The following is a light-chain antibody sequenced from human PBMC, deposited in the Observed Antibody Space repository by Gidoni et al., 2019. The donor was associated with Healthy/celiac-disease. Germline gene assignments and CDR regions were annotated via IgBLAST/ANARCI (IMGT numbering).Light chain of an antibody. CDR3: AIWYSSTWV. Sequence: QPVLTQPTSLSASPGASARFPCTSRSGINVGTYRIYWYQQKPGSLPRALLRSKSDSDKQQGSGVPSRFSGSKEAATNAGLLLISGLQSEDEADYYWAIWYSSTWVFGGGTKLTVL. J-gene: IGLJ2*01. CDR1: SGINVGTYR. CDR2: SKSDSDK. V-gene: IGLV5-39*01.